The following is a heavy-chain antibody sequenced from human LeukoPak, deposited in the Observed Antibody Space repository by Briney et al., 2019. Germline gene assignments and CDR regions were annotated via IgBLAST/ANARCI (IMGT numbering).Heavy chain of an antibody. CDR3: ARGLDYYDVRGYGAFNI. Sequence: ASVKVSCKASDGTFSSYALSWVRQAPGQGLEWMARIIPIVDITNYAQKFQGRVTITADKSTGTAYMELSSLRFEDTAVYYCARGLDYYDVRGYGAFNIWGQGTMVTVSS. J-gene: IGHJ3*02. CDR2: IIPIVDIT. CDR1: DGTFSSYA. D-gene: IGHD3-22*01. V-gene: IGHV1-69*04.